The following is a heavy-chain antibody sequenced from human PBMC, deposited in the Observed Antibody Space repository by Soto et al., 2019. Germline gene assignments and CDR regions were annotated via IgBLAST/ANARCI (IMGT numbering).Heavy chain of an antibody. Sequence: DSVKVSCKASGYTFPSYGISWVRQAPGQGLEWMGWISAYNGNTNYAQKLQGRVTMTTDTSTSTAYMELRSLRSDDTAVYYCARDTIVAVVAATPTLDPWGQGTLVTV. D-gene: IGHD2-15*01. CDR2: ISAYNGNT. CDR3: ARDTIVAVVAATPTLDP. CDR1: GYTFPSYG. J-gene: IGHJ5*02. V-gene: IGHV1-18*01.